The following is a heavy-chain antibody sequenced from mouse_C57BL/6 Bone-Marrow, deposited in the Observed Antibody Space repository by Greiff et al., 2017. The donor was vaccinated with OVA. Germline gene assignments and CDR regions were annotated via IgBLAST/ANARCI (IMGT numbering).Heavy chain of an antibody. Sequence: EVQRVESGPVLVKPGASVKMSCKASGYTFTDYYMNWVKQSHGKSLEWIGVINPYNGGTSYNPKFKGKATLTVDKSSSTAYMELNSLTSEDSAVYYCAPYGSYFDYWGQGTTLTVSS. J-gene: IGHJ2*01. CDR1: GYTFTDYY. D-gene: IGHD1-1*01. CDR3: APYGSYFDY. CDR2: INPYNGGT. V-gene: IGHV1-19*01.